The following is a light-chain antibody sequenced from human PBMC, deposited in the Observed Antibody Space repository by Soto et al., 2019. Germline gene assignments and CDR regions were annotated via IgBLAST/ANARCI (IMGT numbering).Light chain of an antibody. CDR3: QSYDSSLSGSV. V-gene: IGLV1-40*01. Sequence: QSALTQPPSVSGAPGQRVTISCTGSSSNIGAGYDVHWYQQLPGTAPKLLIYVNINRPSGVPDRFSGSKSGTSAPLAITGLQAEDEADYYCQSYDSSLSGSVFGGGTKLTVL. CDR2: VNI. J-gene: IGLJ2*01. CDR1: SSNIGAGYD.